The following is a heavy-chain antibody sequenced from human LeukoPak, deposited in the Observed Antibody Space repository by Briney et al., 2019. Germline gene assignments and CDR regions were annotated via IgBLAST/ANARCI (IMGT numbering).Heavy chain of an antibody. CDR3: VGGMGGHFDY. Sequence: GGSLRLSCAASGFTFSSYGMHWVRQAPGKGLVWVSRVNTAGSSTNYADSVKGRFTIYRDNAKHTLYLQMNSLIAEDTAMYYCVGGMGGHFDYWGQGTLVTVSS. CDR2: VNTAGSST. D-gene: IGHD3-16*01. CDR1: GFTFSSYG. J-gene: IGHJ4*02. V-gene: IGHV3-74*01.